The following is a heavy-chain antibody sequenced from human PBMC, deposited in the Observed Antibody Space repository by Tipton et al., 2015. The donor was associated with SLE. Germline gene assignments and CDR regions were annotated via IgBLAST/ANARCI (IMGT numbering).Heavy chain of an antibody. J-gene: IGHJ4*02. CDR3: AMRRGTADAFSYFDY. D-gene: IGHD1/OR15-1a*01. V-gene: IGHV3-23*01. CDR2: ISGGRT. Sequence: SLRLSCAVSGVTIFEHAIHWVRQVPGKGLEWVSGISGGRTYYADSVKGRFSISRDNSKNTLYLQMNSLRAEDTAVYYCAMRRGTADAFSYFDYWGQGMLVTVSS. CDR1: GVTIFEHA.